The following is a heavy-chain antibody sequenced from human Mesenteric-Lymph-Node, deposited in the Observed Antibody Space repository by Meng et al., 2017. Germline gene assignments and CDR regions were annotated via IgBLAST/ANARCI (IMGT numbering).Heavy chain of an antibody. CDR2: INYSGIT. Sequence: QLQLQQWGAGLVKPSETLSLTCAVYGESFSGYFWSWIRQPPGKGLKWIGEINYSGITNYNPSRESRVSLSLDTTKKRFSLKLTSVTAADTALYYCARGGLSGNNLQYFQHWGQGTLVTVSS. CDR3: ARGGLSGNNLQYFQH. CDR1: GESFSGYF. J-gene: IGHJ1*01. V-gene: IGHV4-34*01. D-gene: IGHD1/OR15-1a*01.